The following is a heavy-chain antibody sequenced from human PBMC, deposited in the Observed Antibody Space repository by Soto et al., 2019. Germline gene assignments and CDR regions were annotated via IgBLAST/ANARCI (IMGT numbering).Heavy chain of an antibody. V-gene: IGHV1-69*01. D-gene: IGHD5-12*01. CDR1: GAIFSSNA. CDR2: ILPIFGRT. J-gene: IGHJ4*02. Sequence: QVQLVQSGAEVKKPGSSVKVTCKASGAIFSSNAISWVRQAPGQGLEWMGGILPIFGRTNYAKKFQGRVTITADESTRQATMGRVSRNSEAPPENSWPTGARGSTSAPRSYFESWAREPWSPSPQ. CDR3: PTGARGSTSAPRSYFES.